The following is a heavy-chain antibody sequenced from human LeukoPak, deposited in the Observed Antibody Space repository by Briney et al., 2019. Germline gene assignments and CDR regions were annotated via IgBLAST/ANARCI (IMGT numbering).Heavy chain of an antibody. D-gene: IGHD6-19*01. CDR3: ARDGRAVADLYYYYYGMDV. CDR2: ISAYNGDT. V-gene: IGHV1-18*01. Sequence: ASVKVSCKASGYTFTSYGISWVRQAPGQGLECMGWISAYNGDTNYAQKLQGRVTMTTDTSTSTAYMELRSLRSDDTAVYYCARDGRAVADLYYYYYGMDVWGQGTTVTVSS. J-gene: IGHJ6*02. CDR1: GYTFTSYG.